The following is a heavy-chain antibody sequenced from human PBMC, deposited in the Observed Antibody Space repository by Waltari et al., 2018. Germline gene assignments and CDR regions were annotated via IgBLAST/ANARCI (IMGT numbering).Heavy chain of an antibody. CDR3: SGGSYSPSSC. J-gene: IGHJ4*02. V-gene: IGHV3-15*01. Sequence: VQLQESDPGLVKPSETLSLTCTVSGYSISSGYYWGWIRQPPGKGLEWIGSIKSKTDGGTTDYAAPVKGRFTISRDDSKNTLYLQMNSLKTEDTAVYYCSGGSYSPSSCWGQGTLVTVSS. D-gene: IGHD1-26*01. CDR1: GYSISSGYY. CDR2: IKSKTDGGTT.